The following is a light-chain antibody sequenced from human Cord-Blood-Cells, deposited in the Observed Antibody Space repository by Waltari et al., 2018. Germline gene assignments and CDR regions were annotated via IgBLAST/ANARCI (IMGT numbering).Light chain of an antibody. J-gene: IGLJ2*01. V-gene: IGLV2-23*01. Sequence: QSALTQPASVSGSPGQSIPISCTGTSSDVGSFNLVSWYQQPPGKAPKLMIYEGSKRPSGVSNRFSGSKSGNTASLTISGLQAEDEADYYCCSYAGSSTLVFGGGTKLPVL. CDR3: CSYAGSSTLV. CDR2: EGS. CDR1: SSDVGSFNL.